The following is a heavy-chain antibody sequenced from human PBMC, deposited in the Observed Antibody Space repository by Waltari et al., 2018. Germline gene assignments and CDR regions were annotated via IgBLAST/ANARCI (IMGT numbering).Heavy chain of an antibody. D-gene: IGHD2-15*01. CDR3: ARDGGGGRGGMDV. J-gene: IGHJ6*02. Sequence: KKPGSSVRVSCKASGGTFSSYTISWVRQAPGQGLEWMGRIIPILGIANYAQKFQGRVTITADKSTSTAYMELSSLRSEDTAVYYCARDGGGGRGGMDVWGQGTTVTVSS. V-gene: IGHV1-69*04. CDR1: GGTFSSYT. CDR2: IIPILGIA.